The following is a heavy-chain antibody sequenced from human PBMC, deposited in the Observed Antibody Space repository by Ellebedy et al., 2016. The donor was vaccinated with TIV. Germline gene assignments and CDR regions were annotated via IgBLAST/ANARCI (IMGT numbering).Heavy chain of an antibody. Sequence: SVKVSCXASGCTFSSYAISWVRQAPGQGLEWMGRIIPILGIANYAQKFQGRVTITADKSTSTAYMELSSLRSEDTAVYYCAESYYGSGSYYHDAFDIWGQGTMVTVSS. CDR1: GCTFSSYA. CDR3: AESYYGSGSYYHDAFDI. J-gene: IGHJ3*02. CDR2: IIPILGIA. D-gene: IGHD3-10*01. V-gene: IGHV1-69*04.